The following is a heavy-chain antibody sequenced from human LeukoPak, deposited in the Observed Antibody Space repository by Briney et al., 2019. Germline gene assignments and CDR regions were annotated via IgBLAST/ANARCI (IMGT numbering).Heavy chain of an antibody. Sequence: SETLSLTCAAYGGSFNNSYWTWIRQSPGKGLEWIGEINHNGTTRYNKPLKSRVTISIDTSKNQFSLKLSAVTAADAAVYYCARFGDCSDGLCFYYLDPWGQGTLVTVSS. J-gene: IGHJ5*02. CDR1: GGSFNNSY. D-gene: IGHD2-15*01. CDR3: ARFGDCSDGLCFYYLDP. CDR2: INHNGTT. V-gene: IGHV4-34*01.